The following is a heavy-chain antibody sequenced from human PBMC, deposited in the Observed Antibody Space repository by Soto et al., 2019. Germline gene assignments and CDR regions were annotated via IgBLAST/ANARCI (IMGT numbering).Heavy chain of an antibody. CDR3: ARHSLTTIPTSFDY. CDR2: IYYSGST. V-gene: IGHV4-39*01. D-gene: IGHD4-4*01. CDR1: GGSISSSTYY. J-gene: IGHJ4*02. Sequence: QLQLQESGPGLVKPSETLSLTCTVSGGSISSSTYYWGWIRQPPGKGLEWIGSIYYSGSTYYNPSLKRRVTISVDTSKNHFSLKLSSVTAADTAVFYCARHSLTTIPTSFDYWGRGTLVTVSS.